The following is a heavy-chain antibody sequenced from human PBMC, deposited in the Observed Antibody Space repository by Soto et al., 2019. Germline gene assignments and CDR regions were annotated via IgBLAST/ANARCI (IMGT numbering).Heavy chain of an antibody. D-gene: IGHD2-15*01. J-gene: IGHJ6*02. CDR1: GFTFSSYA. CDR2: ISGSGGST. Sequence: EVQLLESGGGLVQPGGSLRLSCAASGFTFSSYAMSWVRQAPGKGLEWVSAISGSGGSTYYADSVKGLFTISRDNSKNTLYLQMNSLRAEDTAVYYCAKFPLLRSYYYYYGMDVLGQGTTVTVSS. V-gene: IGHV3-23*01. CDR3: AKFPLLRSYYYYYGMDV.